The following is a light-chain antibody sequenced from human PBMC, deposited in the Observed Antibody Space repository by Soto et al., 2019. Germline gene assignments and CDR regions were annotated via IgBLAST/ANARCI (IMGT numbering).Light chain of an antibody. CDR2: DAS. V-gene: IGKV3-20*01. Sequence: EIVLTQSPGTLSLSPGERATLFCRASQSVTSNKLAWYQQKVGQAPRLLLYDASQRATGIPERFSGSASGTAFTITISRLAPEDFAVYFCQQYSDSLYTFGQGTKLE. CDR1: QSVTSNK. J-gene: IGKJ2*01. CDR3: QQYSDSLYT.